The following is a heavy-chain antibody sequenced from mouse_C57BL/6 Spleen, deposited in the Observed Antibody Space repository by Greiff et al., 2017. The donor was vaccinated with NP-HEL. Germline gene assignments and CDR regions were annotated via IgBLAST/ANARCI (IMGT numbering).Heavy chain of an antibody. J-gene: IGHJ4*01. V-gene: IGHV1-26*01. D-gene: IGHD2-2*01. CDR1: GYTFTDYY. Sequence: EVQLQQSGPELVKPGASVKISCKASGYTFTDYYMNWVKQSHGKSLEWIGDINPNNGGTSYNQKFKGKATLTVDKSSSTAYMELRSLTSEDSAVYYCARGASLYYGYDGYYAMDDWGQGTSVTVSS. CDR2: INPNNGGT. CDR3: ARGASLYYGYDGYYAMDD.